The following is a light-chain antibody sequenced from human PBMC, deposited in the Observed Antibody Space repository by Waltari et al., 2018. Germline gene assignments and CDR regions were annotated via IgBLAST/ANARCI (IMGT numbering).Light chain of an antibody. Sequence: QSVLTQPPSASGTPGQRVTISCSGSTSNIGANLVYWYQQLPGKAPKLLIYNNNPRPSGVPARFSDSKSGTSASLAISGLRSEDEAEYYCAVWDERVRGRVFGGGTKLTVL. CDR2: NNN. CDR3: AVWDERVRGRV. V-gene: IGLV1-47*02. CDR1: TSNIGANL. J-gene: IGLJ3*02.